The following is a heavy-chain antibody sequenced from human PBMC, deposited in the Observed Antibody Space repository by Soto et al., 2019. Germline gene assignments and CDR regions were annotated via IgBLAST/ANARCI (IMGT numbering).Heavy chain of an antibody. V-gene: IGHV4-4*02. CDR3: ARIVYDTRLNYMYFDF. J-gene: IGHJ4*02. CDR2: IFHDGTA. Sequence: PSETLSLTCAVSGVSISSGDLWAWVRRTPQRGLEYIGEIFHDGTANYYPSFERRVAISVDTSKNQFSLKLTSATAADTAIYFCARIVYDTRLNYMYFDFWGQGALVTVSS. CDR1: GVSISSGDL. D-gene: IGHD3-10*01.